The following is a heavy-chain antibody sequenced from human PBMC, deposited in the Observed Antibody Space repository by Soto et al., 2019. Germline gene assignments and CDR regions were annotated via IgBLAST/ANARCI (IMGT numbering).Heavy chain of an antibody. CDR3: AKDKSSSYGDYLGFDY. CDR1: GFTFSNYA. CDR2: ISATGEST. J-gene: IGHJ4*02. V-gene: IGHV3-23*04. D-gene: IGHD2-21*02. Sequence: VQLVESGGDLVQPGGSLRLSCAASGFTFSNYAMTWVRQAPGRGLEWVSGISATGESTYYAGSVEGRFIISRDNAKNTLYLQMKSLRAEDTAVYYCAKDKSSSYGDYLGFDYWGQGTLATVSS.